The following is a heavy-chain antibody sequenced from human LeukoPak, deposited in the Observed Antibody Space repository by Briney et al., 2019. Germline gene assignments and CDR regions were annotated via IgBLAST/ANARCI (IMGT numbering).Heavy chain of an antibody. CDR1: GDSINRSSYY. Sequence: SETLSLTCTVSGDSINRSSYYWGWIRQPPGKGLEWIGSIYHSGSTYYNPSLKSRVTISVDTSKNQFSLKLSSVTAADTAVYYRARGRKYCSSSSCYLYYFDYWGQGTLVTVSS. J-gene: IGHJ4*02. D-gene: IGHD2-2*01. V-gene: IGHV4-39*07. CDR3: ARGRKYCSSSSCYLYYFDY. CDR2: IYHSGST.